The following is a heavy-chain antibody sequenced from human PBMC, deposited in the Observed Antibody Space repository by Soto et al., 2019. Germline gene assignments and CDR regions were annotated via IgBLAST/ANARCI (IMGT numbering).Heavy chain of an antibody. CDR1: GFTFSSYG. D-gene: IGHD6-13*01. J-gene: IGHJ4*02. CDR3: AKDIWVAAAGDYFDY. V-gene: IGHV3-30*18. CDR2: ISYDGSNK. Sequence: PGGSLRLSCAASGFTFSSYGMHWVRQAPGKGLEWVAVISYDGSNKCYADSVKGRFTISRDNSKNTLYLQMNSLRAEDTAVYYCAKDIWVAAAGDYFDYWGQGTLVTVSS.